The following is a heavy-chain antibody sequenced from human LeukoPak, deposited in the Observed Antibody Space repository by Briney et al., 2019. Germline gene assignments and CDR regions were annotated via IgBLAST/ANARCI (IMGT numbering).Heavy chain of an antibody. Sequence: SETLSLTCAVYGGSFSGYYWSWIRQPPGKGLEWIGEINHSGSTNYNPSLKSRVTISVDTSKNQFSLKLSSVTAADTAVYYCARVWDSSGYYPRDYWGQGTLVTVSS. CDR3: ARVWDSSGYYPRDY. D-gene: IGHD3-22*01. CDR1: GGSFSGYY. J-gene: IGHJ4*02. V-gene: IGHV4-34*01. CDR2: INHSGST.